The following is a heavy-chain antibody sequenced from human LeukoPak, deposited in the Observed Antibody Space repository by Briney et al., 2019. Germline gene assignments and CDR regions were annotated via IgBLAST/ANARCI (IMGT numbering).Heavy chain of an antibody. Sequence: GGSLRLSCAASGFTFSSYSMNWVRQAPGRGLEWVSYISSSSTIYYADSVKGRFTISRDNAKNSLYLQMNSLRDEDTAVYYCARDQPHSYYDYVWGSYRSYYFDYWGQGTLVTVSS. J-gene: IGHJ4*02. CDR1: GFTFSSYS. CDR2: ISSSSTI. D-gene: IGHD3-16*02. V-gene: IGHV3-48*02. CDR3: ARDQPHSYYDYVWGSYRSYYFDY.